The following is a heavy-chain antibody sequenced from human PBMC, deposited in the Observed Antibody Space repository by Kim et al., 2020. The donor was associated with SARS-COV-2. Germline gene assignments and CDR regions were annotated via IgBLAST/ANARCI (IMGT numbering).Heavy chain of an antibody. V-gene: IGHV1-69*01. CDR3: ARVLAYGSGFDY. J-gene: IGHJ4*02. D-gene: IGHD3-10*01. Sequence: NYAQKFQGRVTITADESTSTAYMELSSLRSEDTAVYYCARVLAYGSGFDYWGQGTLVTVSS.